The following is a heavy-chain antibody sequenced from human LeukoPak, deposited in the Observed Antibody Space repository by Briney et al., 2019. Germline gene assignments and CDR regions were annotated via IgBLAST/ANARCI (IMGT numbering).Heavy chain of an antibody. D-gene: IGHD6-19*01. CDR3: ARSQGPSGWYSY. CDR2: IYSGGST. CDR1: GFTVSSNY. Sequence: SGGSLRLSCAASGFTVSSNYMSWVRQAPGKGLEWVSVIYSGGSTYYADSVKGRFTIPRDSSKNTLYLQMNSLRAEDTAVYYCARSQGPSGWYSYWGQGTLVTVSS. J-gene: IGHJ4*02. V-gene: IGHV3-66*02.